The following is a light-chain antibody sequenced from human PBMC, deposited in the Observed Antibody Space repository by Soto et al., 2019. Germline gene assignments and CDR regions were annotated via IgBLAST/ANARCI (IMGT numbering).Light chain of an antibody. J-gene: IGLJ2*01. V-gene: IGLV2-14*01. CDR3: SSYTSSNTVV. CDR2: EVG. Sequence: QSALTQPASVSGSPGQSITISCTGTSSDVGTYIYVSWYLQHPGKAPKLLIYEVGHRPSGVSDRFSGSKAGNTASLTISGLQAEDEADYYCSSYTSSNTVVFGGGTKVTVL. CDR1: SSDVGTYIY.